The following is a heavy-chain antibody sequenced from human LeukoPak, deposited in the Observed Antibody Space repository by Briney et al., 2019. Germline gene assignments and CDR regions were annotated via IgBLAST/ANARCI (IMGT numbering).Heavy chain of an antibody. CDR1: GGSISIYY. CDR3: ARHAGGSGSPRPYYGMDV. J-gene: IGHJ6*02. CDR2: IFYSGST. D-gene: IGHD3-10*01. V-gene: IGHV4-59*08. Sequence: SETLSLTCTVSGGSISIYYWSWMRQPPGKGLEWIGYIFYSGSTNYDPSLKSRVSISGDTSKNQISLKLSSVTAADTALYYCARHAGGSGSPRPYYGMDVWGQGTTVTVSS.